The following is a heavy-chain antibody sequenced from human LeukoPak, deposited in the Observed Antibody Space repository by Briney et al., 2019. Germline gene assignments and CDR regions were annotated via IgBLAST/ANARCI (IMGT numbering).Heavy chain of an antibody. CDR2: IYYSGST. CDR3: ARDYYFLGAFDI. D-gene: IGHD3-22*01. V-gene: IGHV4-30-4*02. J-gene: IGHJ3*02. Sequence: PSETLSLTCTVSGGSISSGDYYWSWIRQPPGKGLEWIGYIYYSGSTYYNPSLKSRVTISVDTSKNQFSLKLSSVTAADTAVYYCARDYYFLGAFDIWGQGTMVTVSS. CDR1: GGSISSGDYY.